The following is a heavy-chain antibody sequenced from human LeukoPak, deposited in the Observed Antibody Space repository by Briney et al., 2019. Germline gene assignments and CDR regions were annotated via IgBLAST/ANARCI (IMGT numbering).Heavy chain of an antibody. V-gene: IGHV3-66*04. CDR3: AKPKGRYCSSTSCYLGY. CDR2: IYSGGST. D-gene: IGHD2-2*01. Sequence: GGSLRLSCAASGFTVSSNYMSWVRQAPGKGLEWVSVIYSGGSTYYADSVKGRFTISRDNSKNTLYLQMNSLRAEDTAVYYCAKPKGRYCSSTSCYLGYWGQGTLVTVSS. CDR1: GFTVSSNY. J-gene: IGHJ4*02.